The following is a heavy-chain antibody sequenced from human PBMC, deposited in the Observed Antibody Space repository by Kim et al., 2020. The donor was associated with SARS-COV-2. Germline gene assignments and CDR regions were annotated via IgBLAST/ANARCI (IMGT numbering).Heavy chain of an antibody. CDR2: T. V-gene: IGHV1-46*01. CDR3: AREFSAGFVGY. Sequence: TSTAQNFQGRVTMTRDTSTSTVYMELNSLRSEDTAVYYCAREFSAGFVGYWGQGTLVTVSS. D-gene: IGHD2-15*01. J-gene: IGHJ4*02.